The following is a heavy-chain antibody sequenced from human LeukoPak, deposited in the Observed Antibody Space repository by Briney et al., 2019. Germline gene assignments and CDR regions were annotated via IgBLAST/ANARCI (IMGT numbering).Heavy chain of an antibody. CDR2: ISGGGGST. CDR3: AKGSGWLLPQYFDF. Sequence: PGGSLRLSCAASGFTVSSNYMSWVRQAPGKGLEWLSTISGGGGSTYYADSVKGRFTISRDNSKNTLYLHMKSLRAEDTAVYYCAKGSGWLLPQYFDFWGQGTLVTVSS. J-gene: IGHJ4*02. D-gene: IGHD2-21*01. V-gene: IGHV3-23*01. CDR1: GFTVSSNY.